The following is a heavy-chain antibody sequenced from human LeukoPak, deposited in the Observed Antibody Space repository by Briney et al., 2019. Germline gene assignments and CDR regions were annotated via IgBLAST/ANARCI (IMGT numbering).Heavy chain of an antibody. CDR2: INHSGST. D-gene: IGHD6-13*01. Sequence: SETLSLTCAVYGGSFSGYYWSWIRQPPGKGLEWIGEINHSGSTNYNPSLKSRVTISVDTPKNQFSLKLSSVTAADTAVYYCARGGGVYSSSWYGGIDYWGQGTLVTVSS. V-gene: IGHV4-34*01. CDR1: GGSFSGYY. J-gene: IGHJ4*02. CDR3: ARGGGVYSSSWYGGIDY.